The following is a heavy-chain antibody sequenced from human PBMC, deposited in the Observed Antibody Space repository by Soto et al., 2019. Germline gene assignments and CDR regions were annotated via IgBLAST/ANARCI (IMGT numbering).Heavy chain of an antibody. CDR1: GGSISSYY. D-gene: IGHD3-10*01. V-gene: IGHV4-59*01. Sequence: SETLSLTCTVSGGSISSYYWSWIRQPPGKGLEWIGYICYSGSTNYNPSLKSRVTMSVDTSKNQFSLKLSSVTAADTAVYYCARAVTMVRGVIITSFYYYYYMDVWGKGTTVT. CDR2: ICYSGST. CDR3: ARAVTMVRGVIITSFYYYYYMDV. J-gene: IGHJ6*03.